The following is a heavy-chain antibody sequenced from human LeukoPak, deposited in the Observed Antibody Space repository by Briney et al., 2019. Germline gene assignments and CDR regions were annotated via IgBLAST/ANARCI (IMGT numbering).Heavy chain of an antibody. Sequence: PGGSLRLSCAASGFTFSSYSMNWVRQAPGKGLEWVSSISSSSSYIYYADSVKGRFTISRDNAKNSLYLQMNSLRAEDTAGYYCARKIVVVTRGGGAFDIWGQGTMVTVSS. J-gene: IGHJ3*02. CDR2: ISSSSSYI. CDR1: GFTFSSYS. D-gene: IGHD3-22*01. CDR3: ARKIVVVTRGGGAFDI. V-gene: IGHV3-21*01.